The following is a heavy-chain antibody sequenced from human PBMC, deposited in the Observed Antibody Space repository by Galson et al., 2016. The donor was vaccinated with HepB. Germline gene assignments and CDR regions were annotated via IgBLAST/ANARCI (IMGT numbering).Heavy chain of an antibody. CDR3: AKGDYDVLRYSDH. Sequence: SLRLSCAASGFTFNVYGMHWVRQAPGKGLEWVASISHDGSNSYHVDSVKGRFTISRDNFKSTLYLEMSSLRGEVTAIYYCAKGDYDVLRYSDHWGQGTLVTVSS. CDR1: GFTFNVYG. J-gene: IGHJ4*02. CDR2: ISHDGSNS. V-gene: IGHV3-30*18. D-gene: IGHD3-9*01.